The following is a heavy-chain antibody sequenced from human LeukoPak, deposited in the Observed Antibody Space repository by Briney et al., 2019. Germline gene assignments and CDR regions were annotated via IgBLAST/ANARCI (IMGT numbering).Heavy chain of an antibody. CDR2: MNPNSGNT. J-gene: IGHJ4*02. V-gene: IGHV1-8*01. CDR3: ARGWVGSGYIYFDY. D-gene: IGHD3-22*01. Sequence: ASVKVSCKASGYTFTSYDINWVRQATGQGLEWMGWMNPNSGNTGYAQKFPGRVTMTRNTSISTAYMELSSLRSEDTAVYYCARGWVGSGYIYFDYWGQGTLVTVSS. CDR1: GYTFTSYD.